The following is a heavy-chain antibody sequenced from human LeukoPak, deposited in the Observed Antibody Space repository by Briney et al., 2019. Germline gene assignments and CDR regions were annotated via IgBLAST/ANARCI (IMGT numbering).Heavy chain of an antibody. V-gene: IGHV3-66*01. CDR1: GFTLRNNY. J-gene: IGHJ4*02. D-gene: IGHD2-8*01. Sequence: GGSLRHSCAASGFTLRNNYMNWVRPAPGRGLEWVSLIFSHGETSYADSVKGRFTISRDNSKNTLYLQMNGLRVEDTAVYYCARDPPAVSINTYAWGQGTLVTVSS. CDR2: IFSHGET. CDR3: ARDPPAVSINTYA.